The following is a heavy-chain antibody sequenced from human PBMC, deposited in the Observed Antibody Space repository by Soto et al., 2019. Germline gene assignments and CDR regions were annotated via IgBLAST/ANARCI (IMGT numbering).Heavy chain of an antibody. J-gene: IGHJ5*01. Sequence: ASVKVSCKASGYTFTGYYMHWVRQAPGQGLEWMGWINPNSGGTDYAQKFQGRVPLTRDTSISTAYMELSRLRSDDTAVYYCARDLDSSGWFDYWGQGTLVTVSS. CDR1: GYTFTGYY. V-gene: IGHV1-2*02. CDR3: ARDLDSSGWFDY. CDR2: INPNSGGT. D-gene: IGHD6-19*01.